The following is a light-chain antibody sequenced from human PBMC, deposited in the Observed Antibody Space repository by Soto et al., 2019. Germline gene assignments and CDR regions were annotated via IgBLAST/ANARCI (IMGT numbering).Light chain of an antibody. CDR2: DVS. V-gene: IGLV2-14*03. J-gene: IGLJ2*01. CDR3: SSYSGSGTLVV. CDR1: SSDIGGYNY. Sequence: QSALTQPASVSGSPGQSITISCTGTSSDIGGYNYVSWYQQYPGKAPKLLIYDVSDRPSGVSSRFSGSKSGNAASLTISGPQAEDEGDYYCSSYSGSGTLVVFGGGTKLTVL.